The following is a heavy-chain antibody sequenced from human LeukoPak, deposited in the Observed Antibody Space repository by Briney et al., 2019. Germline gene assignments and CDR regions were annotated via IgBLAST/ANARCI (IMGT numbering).Heavy chain of an antibody. Sequence: VGSLRLSCAASGFTFSSYWMHWVRQAPGKGLVWVSRINTDGSSTSYADSVKGRFTISRDNAKNTLYLQMNSLRAEDTAVYYCARTIVPAAPLDYWGQGTLVTVSS. V-gene: IGHV3-74*01. D-gene: IGHD2-2*01. CDR3: ARTIVPAAPLDY. J-gene: IGHJ4*02. CDR1: GFTFSSYW. CDR2: INTDGSST.